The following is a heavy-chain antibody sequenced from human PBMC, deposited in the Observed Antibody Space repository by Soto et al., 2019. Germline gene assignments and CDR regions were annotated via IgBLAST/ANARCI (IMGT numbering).Heavy chain of an antibody. Sequence: EEQLLESGGGLVQPGGSLRLSCAATGFNFSSYAMGWVRQAPGKGLEWVSGVSGSGSSPYYADSVKGRLTISKDKSKNTLYMDLNNLRSEDSAVYFCVKGKESGYRGAFDSWGQGTMVTVSS. CDR2: VSGSGSSP. J-gene: IGHJ4*02. CDR1: GFNFSSYA. V-gene: IGHV3-23*01. D-gene: IGHD5-18*01. CDR3: VKGKESGYRGAFDS.